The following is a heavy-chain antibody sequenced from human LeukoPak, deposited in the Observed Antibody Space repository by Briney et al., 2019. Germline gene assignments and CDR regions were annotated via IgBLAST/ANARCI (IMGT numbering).Heavy chain of an antibody. J-gene: IGHJ4*02. CDR2: INAYNGDT. D-gene: IGHD3-10*01. V-gene: IGHV1-18*01. CDR1: GYSFTSYD. CDR3: ARDGSGVWFDY. Sequence: GASVKVSCNASGYSFTSYDINWVRQATGQGLEGMAWINAYNGDTNYAQKFQGRVTLTTETSTSTAYMELRSLRSDDTAVYFCARDGSGVWFDYWGQGTLVTVSS.